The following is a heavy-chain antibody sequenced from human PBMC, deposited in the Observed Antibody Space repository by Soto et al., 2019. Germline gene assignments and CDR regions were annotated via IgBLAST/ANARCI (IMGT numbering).Heavy chain of an antibody. D-gene: IGHD6-19*01. Sequence: SETLSLTCTVSGGSVSSGNYYWSWIRQPPGKGLEWIGYIYYSGSTNYNPSLKSRVTISVDTSKNQFSLKLRSVTAADTAVYYCARGPHAGWSQYYFDYWGQGTLVTVSS. CDR1: GGSVSSGNYY. CDR2: IYYSGST. V-gene: IGHV4-61*01. CDR3: ARGPHAGWSQYYFDY. J-gene: IGHJ4*02.